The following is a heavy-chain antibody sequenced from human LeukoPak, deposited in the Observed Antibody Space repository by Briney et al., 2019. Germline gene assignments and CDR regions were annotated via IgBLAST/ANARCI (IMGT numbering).Heavy chain of an antibody. CDR2: IYTSGST. J-gene: IGHJ6*03. CDR3: ARLQYYYDSSGYYMDV. V-gene: IGHV4-4*09. Sequence: SETLSLTCTVSGGSISSYYWSWIRQPPGKGLEWIGYIYTSGSTNYNPSLKSRVTISVDTSKNQFSLKLSSVTAADTAAYYCARLQYYYDSSGYYMDVWGKGTTVTVSS. CDR1: GGSISSYY. D-gene: IGHD3-22*01.